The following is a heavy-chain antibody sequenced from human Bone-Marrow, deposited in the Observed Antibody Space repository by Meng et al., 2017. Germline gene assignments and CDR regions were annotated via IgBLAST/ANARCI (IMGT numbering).Heavy chain of an antibody. Sequence: GGSLRLSCAASGFTFSYYSMNWVRQAPGKGLEWVSSISSSSYIYYADSVKGRFTISRDNAKNSVYLHMNSLRVEDTALYYCARDYGGDSGGYWGQGTLVTVSS. V-gene: IGHV3-21*01. J-gene: IGHJ4*02. D-gene: IGHD4-23*01. CDR2: ISSSSYI. CDR3: ARDYGGDSGGY. CDR1: GFTFSYYS.